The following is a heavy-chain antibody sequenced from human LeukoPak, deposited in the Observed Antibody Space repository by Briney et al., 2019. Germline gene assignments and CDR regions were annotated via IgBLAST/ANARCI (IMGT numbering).Heavy chain of an antibody. D-gene: IGHD3-3*01. CDR1: GFTFSSYA. J-gene: IGHJ4*02. Sequence: GRSLRLSCAASGFTFSSYAMHWVRQAPGRGLEWVAVISYDGSNKYYADSVKGRFTISRDNSKNTLYLQMNSLRAEDTAVYYCARPLYEERLLPDYWGQGTLVTVSS. CDR2: ISYDGSNK. V-gene: IGHV3-30*04. CDR3: ARPLYEERLLPDY.